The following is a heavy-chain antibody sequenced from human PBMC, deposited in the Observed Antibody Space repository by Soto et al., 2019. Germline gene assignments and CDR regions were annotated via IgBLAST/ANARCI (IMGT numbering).Heavy chain of an antibody. V-gene: IGHV3-66*04. CDR2: INSGGST. CDR1: GLGVISNY. D-gene: IGHD3-10*01. Sequence: EVQLVESGGGLVQPGGSLRLSCAASGLGVISNYRNRVRQLPGKGRESVSLINSGGSTNNQDSVKDRFTISRDNSKNTLYLQMNNLRVEDTAVYYCARRHYYGSDWGQGTLVTVSS. J-gene: IGHJ4*02. CDR3: ARRHYYGSD.